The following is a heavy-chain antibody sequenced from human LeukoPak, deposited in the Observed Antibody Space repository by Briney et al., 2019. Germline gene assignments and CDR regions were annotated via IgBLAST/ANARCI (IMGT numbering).Heavy chain of an antibody. J-gene: IGHJ4*02. Sequence: GRSLRLSCAASGFTFDDYAMHWVRQAPGKGLEWVSGISWNSGSIGYADSVKGRFTISRDNAKNPLYLQMNSLRAEDTALYYCAKGSIAAVAGSFFDYWGQGTLVTVSS. CDR1: GFTFDDYA. CDR3: AKGSIAAVAGSFFDY. D-gene: IGHD6-19*01. CDR2: ISWNSGSI. V-gene: IGHV3-9*01.